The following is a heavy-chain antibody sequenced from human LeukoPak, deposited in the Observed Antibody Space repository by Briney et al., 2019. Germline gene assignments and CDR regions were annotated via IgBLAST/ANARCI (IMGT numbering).Heavy chain of an antibody. D-gene: IGHD3-10*01. CDR1: GYTFTGYY. Sequence: ASVKVSCKASGYTFTGYYMHWVRQAPGQGLEWMGWINPNSGGTNYAQKFQGRVTMTRDTSISTAYMELSRLRSDDTAVHYCARGTMVRGVITKTLDYWGQGTLVTVSS. J-gene: IGHJ4*02. CDR2: INPNSGGT. V-gene: IGHV1-2*02. CDR3: ARGTMVRGVITKTLDY.